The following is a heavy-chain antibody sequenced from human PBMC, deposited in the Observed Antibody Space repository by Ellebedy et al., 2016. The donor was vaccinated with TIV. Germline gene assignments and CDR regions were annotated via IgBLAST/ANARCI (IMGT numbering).Heavy chain of an antibody. Sequence: ASVKVSCKTSGYTFTGYYMHWVRQAPGQGLEWMGWISAYNGNTNYAQKLQGRVTMTTDTSTSTAYMELRSLRSDDTAVYYCARDRGMVRGVSYWYFDLWGRGTLVTVSS. V-gene: IGHV1-18*04. CDR3: ARDRGMVRGVSYWYFDL. CDR2: ISAYNGNT. J-gene: IGHJ2*01. D-gene: IGHD3-10*01. CDR1: GYTFTGYY.